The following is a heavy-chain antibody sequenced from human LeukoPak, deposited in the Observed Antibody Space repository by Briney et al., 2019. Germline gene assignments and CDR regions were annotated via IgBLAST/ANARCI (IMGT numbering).Heavy chain of an antibody. CDR3: ARGTKLGGRSGYYHYYYYYYMDV. Sequence: PSETLSLTCTVSGGSISSYYWSWIRQPPGKGLEWIGYIYYSGSTNYNPSLKSRVTISVDTSKNQFSLKLSSVTAADTAVYYCARGTKLGGRSGYYHYYYYYYMDVWGKGTTVTVSS. CDR2: IYYSGST. V-gene: IGHV4-59*12. J-gene: IGHJ6*03. CDR1: GGSISSYY. D-gene: IGHD3-22*01.